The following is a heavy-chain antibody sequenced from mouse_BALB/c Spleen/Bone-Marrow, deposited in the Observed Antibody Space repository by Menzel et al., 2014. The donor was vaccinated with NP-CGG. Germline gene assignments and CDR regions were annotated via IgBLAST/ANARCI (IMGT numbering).Heavy chain of an antibody. CDR1: GYTFTSYY. D-gene: IGHD3-3*01. V-gene: IGHV1S81*02. CDR2: INPSNGGT. J-gene: IGHJ3*01. CDR3: TREGTFFAY. Sequence: VQLQQSGAELVKPGASVKLSCKSSGYTFTSYYVYWVKQRPGQGLEWIVGINPSNGGTNFNEKFKSKATLTVDKSSSTAYMQLSSLTSEDSAVYYCTREGTFFAYWGQGTLVTVSA.